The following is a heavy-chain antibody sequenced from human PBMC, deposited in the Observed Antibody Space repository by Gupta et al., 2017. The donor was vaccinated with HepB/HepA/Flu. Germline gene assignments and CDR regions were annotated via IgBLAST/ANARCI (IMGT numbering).Heavy chain of an antibody. Sequence: QVQLQESCPGLVNTSETLTLTCTVSGASISSHSWGWIRQPPGKGLGWIAYRSKNGATNLTPPLKGRVTISVHTSNNQCSLRLTSVTAADTAVYFCARDNMGSLDYWGPGIGVTVSS. CDR1: GASISSHS. J-gene: IGHJ4*02. CDR2: RSKNGAT. D-gene: IGHD6-13*01. CDR3: ARDNMGSLDY. V-gene: IGHV4-59*11.